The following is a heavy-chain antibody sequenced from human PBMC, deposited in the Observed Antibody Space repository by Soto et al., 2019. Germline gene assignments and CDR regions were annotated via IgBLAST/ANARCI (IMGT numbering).Heavy chain of an antibody. CDR3: ARDVPGHYYDSSGYSVAWFDP. Sequence: NPSETLSLTCTVSGGSISSGDYYWSWIRQPPGKGLEWIGYIYYSGSTYYNPSLKSRVTISVDTSKNQFSLKLSSVTAADTAVYYCARDVPGHYYDSSGYSVAWFDPWGQGTLVTVSS. CDR1: GGSISSGDYY. V-gene: IGHV4-30-4*01. J-gene: IGHJ5*02. CDR2: IYYSGST. D-gene: IGHD3-22*01.